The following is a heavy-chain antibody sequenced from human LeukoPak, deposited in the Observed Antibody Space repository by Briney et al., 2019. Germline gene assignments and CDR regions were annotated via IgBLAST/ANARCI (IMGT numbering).Heavy chain of an antibody. D-gene: IGHD6-19*01. Sequence: GGSLRLSCAASGFTFSSYEMNWVRQAPGKGLEWVSDISSSGSTKDYADSVKGRFTISRDNAKNSLYLQMNSLRAEDTVVYYCARELERSGFDPWGQGTLVTVSS. V-gene: IGHV3-48*03. CDR1: GFTFSSYE. J-gene: IGHJ5*02. CDR3: ARELERSGFDP. CDR2: ISSSGSTK.